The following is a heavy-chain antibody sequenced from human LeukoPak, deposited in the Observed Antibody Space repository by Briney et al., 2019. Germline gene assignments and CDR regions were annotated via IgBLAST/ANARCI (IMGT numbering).Heavy chain of an antibody. J-gene: IGHJ4*02. D-gene: IGHD7-27*01. CDR1: GFTFSSFA. CDR3: ARETGDFDS. V-gene: IGHV3-23*01. CDR2: ISGRGDST. Sequence: GGSLRLSCAASGFTFSSFAMSWVRQAPGKGLDWVSVISGRGDSTYYADSVKGRFTISRDNSKSTVYLQRNSLRAEDTAVYYCARETGDFDSWGQGTLVIVSS.